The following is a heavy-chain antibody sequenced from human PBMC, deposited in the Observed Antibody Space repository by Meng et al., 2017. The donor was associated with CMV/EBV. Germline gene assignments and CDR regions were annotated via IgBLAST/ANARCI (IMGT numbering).Heavy chain of an antibody. Sequence: SLRLSCAAAGFTFSSYGMNWVRQAPGKGLEWVAVISYDGSNKYYADSVKGRFTISRDKSKNTLYLQMNSLRAEDTAVYYCAKNPGSYWGQGTLVTVSS. CDR1: GFTFSSYG. CDR2: ISYDGSNK. V-gene: IGHV3-30*18. CDR3: AKNPGSY. J-gene: IGHJ4*02. D-gene: IGHD1-26*01.